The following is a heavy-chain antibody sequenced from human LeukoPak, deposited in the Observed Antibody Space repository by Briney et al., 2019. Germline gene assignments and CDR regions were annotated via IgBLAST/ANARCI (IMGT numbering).Heavy chain of an antibody. D-gene: IGHD3-22*01. J-gene: IGHJ4*02. Sequence: GGSLRLSCAASGFTFSSYWMHWVRQAPGKGLVWVSRINSDGSSTSYADSVKGRFTISRDNAKNTLYLQMNSLRAEDTAVYYCAKLARYYYDSSAPNFWGQGTLVTVSS. CDR2: INSDGSST. CDR3: AKLARYYYDSSAPNF. CDR1: GFTFSSYW. V-gene: IGHV3-74*01.